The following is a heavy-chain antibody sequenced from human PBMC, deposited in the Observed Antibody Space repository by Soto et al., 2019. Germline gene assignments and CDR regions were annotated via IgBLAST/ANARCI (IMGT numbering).Heavy chain of an antibody. CDR3: ARVGHSVPYYYASSPYTCGSWFEP. D-gene: IGHD3-22*01. J-gene: IGHJ5*02. CDR2: SYHGGGT. V-gene: IGHV4-38-2*01. Sequence: SETLSLTCAVSGYSISSGYYWGWLRQPPGKGLEWIGSSYHGGGTYYNPSLNSRGTLSIDMTNNHVSLILNSVTAADTAAYYSARVGHSVPYYYASSPYTCGSWFEPWGQGTQVTVSS. CDR1: GYSISSGYY.